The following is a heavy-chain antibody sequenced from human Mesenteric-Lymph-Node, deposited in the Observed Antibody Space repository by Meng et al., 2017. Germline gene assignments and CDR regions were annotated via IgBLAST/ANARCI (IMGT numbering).Heavy chain of an antibody. J-gene: IGHJ3*02. Sequence: SETLSLTCAVYGGSFSGYYWSWIRQPPGKGLEWIGEINHSGSTNYNPSLKSRVTISVDTSKNQFSLKLSSVTAADTAVYYCATLTPFWGSNAFDIWGQGKKV. V-gene: IGHV4-34*01. CDR3: ATLTPFWGSNAFDI. CDR2: INHSGST. CDR1: GGSFSGYY. D-gene: IGHD7-27*01.